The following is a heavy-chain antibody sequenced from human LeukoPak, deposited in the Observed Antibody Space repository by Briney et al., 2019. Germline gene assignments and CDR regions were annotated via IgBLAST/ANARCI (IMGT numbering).Heavy chain of an antibody. Sequence: ASVKVSCKASGYTFTGYYMHWVRQAPGQGLEWMGWIDPNSGGTNYAQKFQGRVTMTRDTSISTAYMELSRLRSDDTAVYYCARGGDDFWSGPMDVWGQGTTVTVSS. D-gene: IGHD3-3*01. CDR3: ARGGDDFWSGPMDV. V-gene: IGHV1-2*02. J-gene: IGHJ6*02. CDR1: GYTFTGYY. CDR2: IDPNSGGT.